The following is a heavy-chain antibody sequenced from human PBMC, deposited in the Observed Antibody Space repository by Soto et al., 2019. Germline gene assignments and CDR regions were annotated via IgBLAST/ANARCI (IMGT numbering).Heavy chain of an antibody. CDR1: GYTFTSYA. D-gene: IGHD3-10*01. Sequence: QVQLVQSGAEVKKPGASVKVSCKASGYTFTSYAMHWVRQAPGQRLEWMGWINAGNGNTKYSQKFKGRVTITRDTSASTAYMELSSLRSEDTAVYYCARDRGYGSGSYPGYFDLWGRGTLVTVSS. V-gene: IGHV1-3*01. J-gene: IGHJ2*01. CDR2: INAGNGNT. CDR3: ARDRGYGSGSYPGYFDL.